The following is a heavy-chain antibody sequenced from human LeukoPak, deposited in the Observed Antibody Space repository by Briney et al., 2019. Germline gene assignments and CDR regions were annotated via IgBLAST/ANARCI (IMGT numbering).Heavy chain of an antibody. Sequence: PSQTLSLTCTVSGGSISSGSYYWSWIRQPAGKGLEWIGRIYTSGSTNYNPSLKSRVTISVDTSKNQFSLKLSSVTAADTAVYYCASNDYGGNSFDYWGQGTLVTVSS. D-gene: IGHD4-23*01. V-gene: IGHV4-61*02. CDR1: GGSISSGSYY. CDR3: ASNDYGGNSFDY. CDR2: IYTSGST. J-gene: IGHJ4*02.